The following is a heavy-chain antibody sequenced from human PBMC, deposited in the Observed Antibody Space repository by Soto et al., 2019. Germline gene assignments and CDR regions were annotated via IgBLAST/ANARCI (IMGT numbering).Heavy chain of an antibody. V-gene: IGHV4-59*01. Sequence: SESLSLTCSVSGGSINGSYWSWIRQSPGKGLEWLGYVYYTGSTNYSPSLRSRVSISVDTSKNEFSLRLSSVTGADTAVYFCARSVAVPGAHIDYWGQGTQVTVSS. CDR3: ARSVAVPGAHIDY. CDR2: VYYTGST. D-gene: IGHD6-19*01. J-gene: IGHJ4*02. CDR1: GGSINGSY.